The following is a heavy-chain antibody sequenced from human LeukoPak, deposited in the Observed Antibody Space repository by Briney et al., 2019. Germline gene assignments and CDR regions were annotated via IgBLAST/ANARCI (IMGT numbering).Heavy chain of an antibody. V-gene: IGHV3-30*18. Sequence: GGSLRLSCAASGFTLSNYGLHWVRQAPGKGLEGVAFMSYDGTHKYYADSARGRFTISRDNSKNTLFLQMNSLRTEDTAVYYCAKDFGYGDCFDYWGQGTVVTVSS. J-gene: IGHJ4*02. CDR2: MSYDGTHK. CDR1: GFTLSNYG. D-gene: IGHD4-17*01. CDR3: AKDFGYGDCFDY.